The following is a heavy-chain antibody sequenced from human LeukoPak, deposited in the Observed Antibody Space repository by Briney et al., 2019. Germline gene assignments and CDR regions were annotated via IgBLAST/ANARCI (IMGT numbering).Heavy chain of an antibody. CDR2: INTDGSST. CDR1: GFTFSSYW. CDR3: AKGGRYCSGGSCQYYFDY. J-gene: IGHJ4*02. Sequence: GGSLRLSCAASGFTFSSYWMHWVRQAPGKGLVWVSRINTDGSSTSYADSVKGRFTIPRDNAKNTLYLQMNSLRAEDTAVYYCAKGGRYCSGGSCQYYFDYWGQGTLVTVSS. V-gene: IGHV3-74*01. D-gene: IGHD2-15*01.